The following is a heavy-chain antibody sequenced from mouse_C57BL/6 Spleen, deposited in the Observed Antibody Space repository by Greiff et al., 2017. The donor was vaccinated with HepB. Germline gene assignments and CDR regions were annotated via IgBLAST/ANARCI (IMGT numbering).Heavy chain of an antibody. V-gene: IGHV1-15*01. J-gene: IGHJ3*01. CDR2: IDPETGGT. CDR3: TRDNCYYEKAY. Sequence: VQLQQSGAELVRPGASVTLSCKASGYTFTDYEMHWVKQTTVHGLEWIGAIDPETGGTAYNQKFKGKAILTADKSSSTAYMELRSLTSEDSAVYYCTRDNCYYEKAYWGQGTLVTVSA. D-gene: IGHD1-1*01. CDR1: GYTFTDYE.